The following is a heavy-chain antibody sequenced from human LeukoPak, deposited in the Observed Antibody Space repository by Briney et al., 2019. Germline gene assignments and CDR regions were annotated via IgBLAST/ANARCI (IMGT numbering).Heavy chain of an antibody. Sequence: ASVKVSCKASGHTFTGYYMHWVRQAPGQGLEWMGWINANSGDTNYAQKFQGRVTMTRDTSISTAYMELSRLRSDDTAVYYCARIGVDYGDYERWGQGTLVTVSS. CDR2: INANSGDT. J-gene: IGHJ4*02. CDR1: GHTFTGYY. D-gene: IGHD4-17*01. CDR3: ARIGVDYGDYER. V-gene: IGHV1-2*02.